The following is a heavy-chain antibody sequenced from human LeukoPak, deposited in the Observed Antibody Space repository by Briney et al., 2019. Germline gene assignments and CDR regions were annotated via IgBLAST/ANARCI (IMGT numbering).Heavy chain of an antibody. CDR2: LKPNSGGT. CDR3: ARYYCTVGAVTCYSDY. V-gene: IGHV1-2*02. J-gene: IGHJ4*02. CDR1: GYTFTDYY. D-gene: IGHD2-8*02. Sequence: ASVKVSCKASGYTFTDYYVHWVRQAPAQGLEWMGWLKPNSGGTDYGQKFQGRVTMTRNTSITTAYLEMSSLSSDDTAVYYCARYYCTVGAVTCYSDYWGQGTLVTVSS.